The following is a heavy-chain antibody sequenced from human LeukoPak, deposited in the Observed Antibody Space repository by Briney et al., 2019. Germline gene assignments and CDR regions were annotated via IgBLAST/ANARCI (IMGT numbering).Heavy chain of an antibody. V-gene: IGHV4-4*07. CDR2: IYSNGIT. J-gene: IGHJ6*03. D-gene: IGHD1-14*01. CDR1: GVSISSYY. CDR3: AGSPNLHYYMPV. Sequence: SETLSLTCNVSGVSISSYYWSWIRLPAGKGLEWIGRIYSNGITNYNPSLKSRVTMSVDTSKKEFSLKLSSVTAADTAVYYCAGSPNLHYYMPVWGKGTTVTVSS.